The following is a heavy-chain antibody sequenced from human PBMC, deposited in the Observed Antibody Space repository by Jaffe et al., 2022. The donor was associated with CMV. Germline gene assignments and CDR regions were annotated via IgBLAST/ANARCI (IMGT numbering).Heavy chain of an antibody. D-gene: IGHD1-26*01. CDR2: INWNSYSR. J-gene: IGHJ3*02. Sequence: EVQLVESGGGLVQPGRSLRLSCAASGFSFDGYAMHWVRQVPGKGLEWVSGINWNSYSRGHADSVKGRFTISRDNAKNSLYLQMNSLKADDTALYYCAKDISLGVGGTGDAFDIWGQGTMVTVSS. V-gene: IGHV3-9*01. CDR1: GFSFDGYA. CDR3: AKDISLGVGGTGDAFDI.